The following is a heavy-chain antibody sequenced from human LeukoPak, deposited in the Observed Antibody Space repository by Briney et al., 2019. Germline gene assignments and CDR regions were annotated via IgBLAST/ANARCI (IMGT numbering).Heavy chain of an antibody. Sequence: PSETLSLTCTVSGGSISSSSYYWGWIRQPPGKGLEWIGSIYYSGSTYYNPSLKSRVTISVDASKNQFSLKLSSVTAADTAVYYCAREGYSGYDHYYYYMDVWGKGTTVTVSS. D-gene: IGHD5-12*01. V-gene: IGHV4-39*07. CDR1: GGSISSSSYY. J-gene: IGHJ6*03. CDR3: AREGYSGYDHYYYYMDV. CDR2: IYYSGST.